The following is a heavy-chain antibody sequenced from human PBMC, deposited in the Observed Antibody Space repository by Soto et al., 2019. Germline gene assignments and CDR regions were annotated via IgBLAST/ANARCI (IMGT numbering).Heavy chain of an antibody. J-gene: IGHJ4*02. D-gene: IGHD3-22*01. CDR3: AKSRVSSITMIVVVITYFDY. CDR1: GFTFSSYA. Sequence: GGSLRLSCAASGFTFSSYAMSWVRQAPGKGLEWVSAISGSGGSTYYADSVKGRFTISRDNSKNTLYLQMNSLRAEDTAVYYCAKSRVSSITMIVVVITYFDYWGQGTLVTVSS. V-gene: IGHV3-23*01. CDR2: ISGSGGST.